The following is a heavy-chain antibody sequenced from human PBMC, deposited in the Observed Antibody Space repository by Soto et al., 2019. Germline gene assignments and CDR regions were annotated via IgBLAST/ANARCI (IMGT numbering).Heavy chain of an antibody. CDR2: IFPGDAET. D-gene: IGHD5-12*01. CDR3: ATPGGFGMDV. Sequence: PGESLKISCQGSGYNFATHWIGWVRHKAGKGLERMGIIFPGDAETRYSPSFQGHITISADKSISTAYLRWSSLKASDTGMYYCATPGGFGMDVWGQGTTVTVSS. CDR1: GYNFATHW. J-gene: IGHJ6*02. V-gene: IGHV5-51*01.